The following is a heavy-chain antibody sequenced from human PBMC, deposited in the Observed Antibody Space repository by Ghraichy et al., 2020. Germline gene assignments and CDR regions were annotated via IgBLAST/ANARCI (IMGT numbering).Heavy chain of an antibody. CDR2: IKQDGSEK. J-gene: IGHJ4*02. D-gene: IGHD3-16*01. V-gene: IGHV3-7*03. CDR3: ARLRQGGYFDY. Sequence: GGSLRLSCAASGFTFSNFWMSWVRQAPGKGLEWVANIKQDGSEKYYVDSVKGRFTISSDNAKNSLYLQMSSLRAEDTAMYYCARLRQGGYFDYWGQGTLVTVSS. CDR1: GFTFSNFW.